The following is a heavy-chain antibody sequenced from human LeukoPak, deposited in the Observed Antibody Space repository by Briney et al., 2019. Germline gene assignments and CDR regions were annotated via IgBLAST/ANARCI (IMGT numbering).Heavy chain of an antibody. Sequence: GASVKVSCKASGYTFTSYYMHWVRQVPGQGLEWMGRINPNSGGTNYAQKFQGRVTMTRDTSISTASMELSRLRSDDTAVYYCARVGGAYDSSGYPFDYWGQGTLVTVPS. D-gene: IGHD3-22*01. CDR1: GYTFTSYY. J-gene: IGHJ4*02. CDR3: ARVGGAYDSSGYPFDY. V-gene: IGHV1-2*06. CDR2: INPNSGGT.